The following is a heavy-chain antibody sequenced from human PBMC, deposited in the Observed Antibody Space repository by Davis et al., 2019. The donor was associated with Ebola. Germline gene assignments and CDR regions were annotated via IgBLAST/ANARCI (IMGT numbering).Heavy chain of an antibody. Sequence: AASVKVSCKASGYTFTSYYMHWVRQAPGQGLEWMGIFNPSGGGTSYAQKFQGRVTMTRDTSTSTVYMELSSLRSEDTAVYYCARDCAMGYCSSTSSWYNWFDPWGQGTLVTVSS. D-gene: IGHD2-2*01. CDR2: FNPSGGGT. CDR3: ARDCAMGYCSSTSSWYNWFDP. V-gene: IGHV1-46*01. J-gene: IGHJ5*02. CDR1: GYTFTSYY.